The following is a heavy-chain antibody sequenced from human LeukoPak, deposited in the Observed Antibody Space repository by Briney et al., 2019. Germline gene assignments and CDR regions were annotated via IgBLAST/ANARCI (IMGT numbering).Heavy chain of an antibody. CDR1: GGSFSGYY. J-gene: IGHJ4*02. D-gene: IGHD3-10*01. CDR2: INHSGST. Sequence: SETLSLTCAVYGGSFSGYYWSWIRQPPGKGLEWIGEINHSGSTNYNPSLKSRVTISVDTSKNQFSLKLSSVTAADTAVYYCARSRITMVRGVSPKRYFDYWGQGTLVIVSS. V-gene: IGHV4-34*01. CDR3: ARSRITMVRGVSPKRYFDY.